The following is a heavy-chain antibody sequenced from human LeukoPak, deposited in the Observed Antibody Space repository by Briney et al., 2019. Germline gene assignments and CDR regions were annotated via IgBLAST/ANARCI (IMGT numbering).Heavy chain of an antibody. V-gene: IGHV1-69*04. CDR3: ARGTIFGGTVTT. CDR1: GGTFSSYA. D-gene: IGHD3-3*01. CDR2: IIPIPGIA. J-gene: IGHJ4*02. Sequence: ASVKVSCKASGGTFSSYAISWVRQAPGQGLEWMGRIIPIPGIANYAQKFQGRVTITADKSTSTAYMELSSLRSEDTAVYYCARGTIFGGTVTTWGQGTLVTVSS.